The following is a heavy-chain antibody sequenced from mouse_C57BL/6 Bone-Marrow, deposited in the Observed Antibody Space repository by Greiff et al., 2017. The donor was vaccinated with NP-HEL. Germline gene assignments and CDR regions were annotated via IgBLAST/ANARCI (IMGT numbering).Heavy chain of an antibody. V-gene: IGHV1-64*01. CDR2: IHPNSGST. CDR3: AREDWGYYFDY. J-gene: IGHJ2*01. CDR1: GYTFTSYW. D-gene: IGHD4-1*01. Sequence: VQLQQPGAELVKPGASVKLSCKASGYTFTSYWMHWVKQRPGQGLEWIGMIHPNSGSTNYNEKFKSKATLTVDKSASTAYMQLSSLTSEDSAVYYCAREDWGYYFDYWGQGTTLTVSS.